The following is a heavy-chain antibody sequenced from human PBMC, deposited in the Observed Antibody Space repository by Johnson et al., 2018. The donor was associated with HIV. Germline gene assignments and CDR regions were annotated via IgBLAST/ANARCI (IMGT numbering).Heavy chain of an antibody. CDR3: ARGFEQLDDAFDI. J-gene: IGHJ3*02. Sequence: VQLVESGGGVVRPGGSLRLSCAASGFTFSSYAMHWVRQAPGKGLEWVAVISYDGSNKYYADSVKGRFTISRDNSKNTLYLQMNSLRAEDTAVYYCARGFEQLDDAFDIWGQGTMVTVSS. D-gene: IGHD1-1*01. CDR1: GFTFSSYA. CDR2: ISYDGSNK. V-gene: IGHV3-30-3*01.